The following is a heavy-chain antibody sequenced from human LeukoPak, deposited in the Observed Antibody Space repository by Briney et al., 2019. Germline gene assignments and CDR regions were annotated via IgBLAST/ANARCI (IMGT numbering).Heavy chain of an antibody. D-gene: IGHD3-10*01. V-gene: IGHV4-61*02. CDR1: GGSIRSGSYY. J-gene: IGHJ6*03. CDR2: VHTSGST. CDR3: ARRGVRGVYYYYYMDV. Sequence: SETLSLTCTVSGGSIRSGSYYWSWIRQAAGKGLEWIGRVHTSGSTNYNPSLESRVTISVDTSKNQFSLKLSSVTAADTAVYYCARRGVRGVYYYYYMDVWGKGTTVTISS.